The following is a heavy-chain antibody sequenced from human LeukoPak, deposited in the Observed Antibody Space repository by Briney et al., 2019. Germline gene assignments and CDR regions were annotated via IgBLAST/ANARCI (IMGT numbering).Heavy chain of an antibody. CDR2: IYYSGST. V-gene: IGHV4-59*01. CDR3: ARGFPYSSSWYFDY. J-gene: IGHJ4*02. Sequence: SETLSLTCTVSGGSISSYYWSWIRQPPGKGLEWIGYIYYSGSTNYNPSLKSRVTISVDTSKNQFSLKLTSVTAADTAMYYCARGFPYSSSWYFDYWGQGTLVTVSS. D-gene: IGHD6-13*01. CDR1: GGSISSYY.